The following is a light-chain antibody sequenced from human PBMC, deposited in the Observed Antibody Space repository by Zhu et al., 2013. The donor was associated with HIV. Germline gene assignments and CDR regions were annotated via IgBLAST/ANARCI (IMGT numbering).Light chain of an antibody. Sequence: EIVLTQSPDTLAVSPGEEVTLSCRASQSVSRKYLAWYQQKPGQAPRLLIYGAFSRATGIPDRFSGSGSGTDFTLTISRLEPEDCAVYYCQQYGDSLTFGGGTKVEI. J-gene: IGKJ4*01. CDR3: QQYGDSLT. V-gene: IGKV3-20*01. CDR1: QSVSRKY. CDR2: GAF.